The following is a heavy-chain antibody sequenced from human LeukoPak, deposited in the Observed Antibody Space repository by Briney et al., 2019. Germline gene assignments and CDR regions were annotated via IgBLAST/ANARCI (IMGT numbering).Heavy chain of an antibody. CDR1: GGSISSYY. CDR3: ARAEYDSSGYYRGYYFDY. J-gene: IGHJ4*02. CDR2: IYTSGST. D-gene: IGHD3-22*01. Sequence: PSETLSLTXTVSGGSISSYYWSWIRQPAGKGLEWIGRIYTSGSTNYNPSLKSRVTMSVDTSKNQFSLKLSSVTAADTAVYYCARAEYDSSGYYRGYYFDYWGQGTLVTVSS. V-gene: IGHV4-4*07.